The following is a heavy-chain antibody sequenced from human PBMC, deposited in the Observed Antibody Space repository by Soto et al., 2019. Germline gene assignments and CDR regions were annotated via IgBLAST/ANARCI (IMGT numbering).Heavy chain of an antibody. CDR3: AIQLELLSAFDI. Sequence: GGSLRLSCAASGFTFSSYGMHWVRQAPGKGLEWVAVIWYDGSNKYYADSVKGRFTISRDNSKNTLYLQMNSLRAEDTAVYYCAIQLELLSAFDIWGQGTMVTVSS. CDR1: GFTFSSYG. CDR2: IWYDGSNK. J-gene: IGHJ3*02. D-gene: IGHD1-7*01. V-gene: IGHV3-33*01.